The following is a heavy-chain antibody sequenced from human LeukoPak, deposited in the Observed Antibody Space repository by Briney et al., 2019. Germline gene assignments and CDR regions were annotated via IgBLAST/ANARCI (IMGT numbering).Heavy chain of an antibody. CDR1: GFTFSSYS. J-gene: IGHJ4*02. CDR2: ISSSSSTI. Sequence: GGSLRLSCAASGFTFSSYSMNWVRQAPGKGLEWVSYISSSSSTIYYADSVKGRFTISRDNAKNSLYLQMNSLRDEDTAVYYCARDSSKHYYDSSGYPHDYWGQGTLVTVSS. V-gene: IGHV3-48*02. D-gene: IGHD3-22*01. CDR3: ARDSSKHYYDSSGYPHDY.